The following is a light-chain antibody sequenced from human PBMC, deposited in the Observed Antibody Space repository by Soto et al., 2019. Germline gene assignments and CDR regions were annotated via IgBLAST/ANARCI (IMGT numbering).Light chain of an antibody. CDR2: GAS. CDR1: QSVSSSY. J-gene: IGKJ1*01. CDR3: QQYGSPRKT. V-gene: IGKV3-20*01. Sequence: EIVMTQSPGTLSVSPGERATLSCRASQSVSSSYLAWYQQKPGQAPRLLIYGASSRATGIPDRFSGSGSGTDFTLTISRLEPEDFAVYYCQQYGSPRKTFGQGTKVDIK.